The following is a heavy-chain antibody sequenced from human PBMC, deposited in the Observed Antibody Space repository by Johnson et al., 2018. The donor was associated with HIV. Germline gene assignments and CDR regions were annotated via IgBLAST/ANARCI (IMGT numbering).Heavy chain of an antibody. D-gene: IGHD3-22*01. Sequence: VQLVESGGGLVQPGRSLRLSCTASGFTFGDYAMHWVRQAPGKGLEWVSGISWNSGSIGQADSVKGRFTISRDNAKNSLFLQLNRLRAGDTAVYYCASWDYYESSGYSGRAFDIWGQGTMVTVSS. V-gene: IGHV3-9*01. CDR3: ASWDYYESSGYSGRAFDI. CDR2: ISWNSGSI. J-gene: IGHJ3*02. CDR1: GFTFGDYA.